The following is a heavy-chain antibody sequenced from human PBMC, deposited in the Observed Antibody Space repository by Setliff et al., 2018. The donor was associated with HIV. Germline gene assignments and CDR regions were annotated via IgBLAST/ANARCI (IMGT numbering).Heavy chain of an antibody. V-gene: IGHV3-7*03. Sequence: GGSLRLSCRASGFNFNTYWMSWVRQSPGKGLEFVANINRDGRETNHMDSVKGRFTISRDNSKNTLYLQMNSLTAEGTAVYYCAKVDNGHCTSASCRDFDYWGQGTLVTVSS. D-gene: IGHD2-2*03. CDR1: GFNFNTYW. CDR3: AKVDNGHCTSASCRDFDY. J-gene: IGHJ4*02. CDR2: INRDGRET.